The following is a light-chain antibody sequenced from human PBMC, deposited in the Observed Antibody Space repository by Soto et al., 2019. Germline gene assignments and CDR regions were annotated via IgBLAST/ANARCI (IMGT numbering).Light chain of an antibody. J-gene: IGKJ2*01. CDR2: GAS. CDR1: QSVSSN. Sequence: EIVLTQSPATLSVSPGERATLSCRASQSVSSNLAWYQQKPGQAPRLLISGASTRATGVPARFSGSGSGTEFTLTISSLQSEDFAVYYCQQYNNLYPFGQGTKLEIK. V-gene: IGKV3-15*01. CDR3: QQYNNLYP.